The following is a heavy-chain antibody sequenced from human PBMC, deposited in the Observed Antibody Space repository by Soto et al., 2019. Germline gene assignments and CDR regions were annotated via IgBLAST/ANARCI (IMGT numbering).Heavy chain of an antibody. D-gene: IGHD6-19*01. CDR3: AKAGGIAVPGSHLDQ. CDR1: GFTFSSYA. CDR2: ITGTGGST. V-gene: IGHV3-23*01. J-gene: IGHJ4*02. Sequence: EVQLLESGGGSVQPGGSLRLSCAASGFTFSSYAMNWVRQATGKGLEWVSAITGTGGSTNYADSVEGRFTISRDNSRNTLYLQMSSLRAEDTAVYYCAKAGGIAVPGSHLDQWGQGILVTVSS.